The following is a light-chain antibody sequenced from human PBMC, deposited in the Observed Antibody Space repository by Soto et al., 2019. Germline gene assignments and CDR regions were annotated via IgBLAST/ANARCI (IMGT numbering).Light chain of an antibody. CDR2: DAS. Sequence: EIVLTQSPGTLSLSPGERATLSCRASQSVSSYLAWYQQNPGQAPMLLIYDASNRATGIPARFSGSGSGTDFTLTISSLEPEDFAVYYCQQRSNWASLTFGGGTKVEIK. CDR1: QSVSSY. J-gene: IGKJ4*01. V-gene: IGKV3-11*01. CDR3: QQRSNWASLT.